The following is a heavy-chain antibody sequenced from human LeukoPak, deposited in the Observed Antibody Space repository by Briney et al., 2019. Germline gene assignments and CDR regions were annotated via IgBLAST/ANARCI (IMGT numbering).Heavy chain of an antibody. Sequence: SETLSLTCTVSGYSISSGYYWGWIRQPPGKGLEWIGSIYHSGSTYYNPSLKSRVTISVDTSKNQFSLKLSSVTAADTAVYYRASDVVGASIGNWFDPWGQGTLVTVSS. CDR3: ASDVVGASIGNWFDP. CDR2: IYHSGST. V-gene: IGHV4-38-2*02. CDR1: GYSISSGYY. D-gene: IGHD1-26*01. J-gene: IGHJ5*02.